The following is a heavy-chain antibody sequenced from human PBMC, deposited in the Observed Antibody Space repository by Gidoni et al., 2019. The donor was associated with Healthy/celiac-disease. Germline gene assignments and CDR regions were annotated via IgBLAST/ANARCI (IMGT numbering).Heavy chain of an antibody. CDR2: VKHRGSA. Sequence: QVQLQQWGAGLLKPSETLSLTCAVYGVSFSGYYWSWTREPPGKGLEWIGEVKHRGSANYRPTIKSRVTISVDTSKNQFSLKLSSVTAADTAVYYCARGADSSSWYGGGSYSTDAFDIWGQGTMVTVSS. CDR1: GVSFSGYY. V-gene: IGHV4-34*01. D-gene: IGHD6-13*01. CDR3: ARGADSSSWYGGGSYSTDAFDI. J-gene: IGHJ3*02.